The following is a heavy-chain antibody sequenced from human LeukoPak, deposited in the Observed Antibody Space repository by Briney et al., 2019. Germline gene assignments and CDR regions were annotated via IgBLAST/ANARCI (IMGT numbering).Heavy chain of an antibody. V-gene: IGHV4-38-2*01. CDR1: GYSISSGYH. D-gene: IGHD3-16*01. CDR2: IYTSGST. CDR3: ARRIMITFGGVTPPTNWFDP. J-gene: IGHJ5*02. Sequence: SETLSLTCAVSGYSISSGYHWGWIRQPPGKGLEWIGRIYTSGSTNYNPSLKSRVTVSVDTSKNQFSLKLSSVTAADTAVYYCARRIMITFGGVTPPTNWFDPWGQGTLVTVSS.